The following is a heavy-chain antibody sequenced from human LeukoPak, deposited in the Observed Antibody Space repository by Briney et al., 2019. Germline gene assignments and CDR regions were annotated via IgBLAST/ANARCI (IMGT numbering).Heavy chain of an antibody. V-gene: IGHV1-8*02. Sequence: ASVKVSCKASGYTFTSYGINWVRQATGQGLEWMGWMNPNSGNTGYAQKFQGRVTMTRNTSISTAYMELSSLRSEDTAVYYCARTLGSVYCSGGSCYSGYYYYYMDVWGKGTTVTISS. CDR3: ARTLGSVYCSGGSCYSGYYYYYMDV. D-gene: IGHD2-15*01. CDR2: MNPNSGNT. CDR1: GYTFTSYG. J-gene: IGHJ6*03.